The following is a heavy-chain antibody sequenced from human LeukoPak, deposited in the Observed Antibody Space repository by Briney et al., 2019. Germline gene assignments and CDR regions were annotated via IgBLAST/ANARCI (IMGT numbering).Heavy chain of an antibody. CDR2: INPSGGST. D-gene: IGHD3-22*01. Sequence: GASVKVSCKASGYTFTSYYMHWARQAPGQGLEWMGIINPSGGSTSYAQKFQGRVTMTRDTSTSTVYMELSSLRSEDTAVYYCARAALYYDSSGYYYFAYWGQGTLVTVSS. CDR1: GYTFTSYY. J-gene: IGHJ4*02. V-gene: IGHV1-46*01. CDR3: ARAALYYDSSGYYYFAY.